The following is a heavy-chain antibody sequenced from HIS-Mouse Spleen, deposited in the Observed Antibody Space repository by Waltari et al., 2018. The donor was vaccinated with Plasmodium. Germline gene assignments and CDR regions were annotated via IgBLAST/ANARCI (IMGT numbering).Heavy chain of an antibody. CDR3: AKAQGVINFDY. CDR2: INHSGST. D-gene: IGHD3-16*01. J-gene: IGHJ4*02. CDR1: GGSFSGYY. Sequence: QVQLQQWGAGLLKPSETLSLTCAVYGGSFSGYYWSWIRQPPGKGLEWIGEINHSGSTNYNPSLKSRVTISVDTSKNQFSLKLSSVTAADTAVYYCAKAQGVINFDYWGQGTLVTVSS. V-gene: IGHV4-34*01.